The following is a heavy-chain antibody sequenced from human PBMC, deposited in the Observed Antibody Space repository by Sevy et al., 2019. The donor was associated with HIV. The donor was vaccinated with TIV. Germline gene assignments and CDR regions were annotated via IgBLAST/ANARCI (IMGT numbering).Heavy chain of an antibody. J-gene: IGHJ5*02. V-gene: IGHV4-4*07. D-gene: IGHD2-15*01. CDR2: IYTSGST. CDR1: GGSISSDY. Sequence: SETLSLTCTVSGGSISSDYWSWILQPAGKGLEWMGRIYTSGSTNYNPSLKSRVTMSVDTSKNQFSLKLSSVTAADTAVYYCARECSDGSCYSWWFDPWGQGTLVTVSS. CDR3: ARECSDGSCYSWWFDP.